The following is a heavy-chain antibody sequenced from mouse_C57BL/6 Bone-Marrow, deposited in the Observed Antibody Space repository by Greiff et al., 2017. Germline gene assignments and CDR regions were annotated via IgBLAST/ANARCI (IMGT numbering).Heavy chain of an antibody. J-gene: IGHJ1*03. CDR1: GYTFTSYW. Sequence: QVQLQQPGAELVRPGSSVKLSCKASGYTFTSYWMHWVKQRHIQGLEWIGNIDPSDSETHYTQKFKDKATLTVDKSSSTADMQLSSLTSEDSAVYYCARYPFNYYGKDWYFDVWGTGTTVTVSS. D-gene: IGHD1-1*01. CDR3: ARYPFNYYGKDWYFDV. V-gene: IGHV1-52*01. CDR2: IDPSDSET.